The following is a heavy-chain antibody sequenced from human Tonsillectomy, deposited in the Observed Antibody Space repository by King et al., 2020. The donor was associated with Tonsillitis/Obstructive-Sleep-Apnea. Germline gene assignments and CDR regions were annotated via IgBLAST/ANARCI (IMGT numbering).Heavy chain of an antibody. CDR2: ISGDGSST. Sequence: DVQLVQSGGGVVQPGGSLRLSCAASGFTFADYAMHWVRHSPGKGLEWVSLISGDGSSTYYADSVKGRFTISRDHSKKSLYLQMNSLKTEDTAVYYCAKDTEPANYDFWSGPDYWGQGTLVTVSS. D-gene: IGHD3-3*01. J-gene: IGHJ4*02. V-gene: IGHV3-43*02. CDR1: GFTFADYA. CDR3: AKDTEPANYDFWSGPDY.